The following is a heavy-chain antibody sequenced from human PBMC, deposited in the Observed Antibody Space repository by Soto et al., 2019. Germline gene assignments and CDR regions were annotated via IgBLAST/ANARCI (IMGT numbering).Heavy chain of an antibody. Sequence: EVQLVESGGGLVKPGGSLRLSCAASGFTFSSYSMKWVRQAPGKGLEWVSSISSSSSYIYYADSVKGRFTISRDNAKNSLYLQMNSLRAEDTAVYYCARDQGGKSYYYGMDVWGQGTKVTVSS. CDR2: ISSSSSYI. J-gene: IGHJ6*02. V-gene: IGHV3-21*01. CDR1: GFTFSSYS. CDR3: ARDQGGKSYYYGMDV.